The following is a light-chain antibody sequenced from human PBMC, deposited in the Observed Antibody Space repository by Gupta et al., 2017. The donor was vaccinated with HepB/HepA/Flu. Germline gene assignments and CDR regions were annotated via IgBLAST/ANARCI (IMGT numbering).Light chain of an antibody. CDR3: YSYAGKYTLG. CDR2: DVI. CDR1: SSDVGGYNYNY. V-gene: IGLV2-11*01. J-gene: IGLJ2*01. Sequence: SRSVSGSLAEAATISCTGTSSDVGGYNYNYVSWYQQHPGTAPNRIIYDVIKRPSGVPDRCAGYKSGNTASLTILGLQDEDDADYYRYSYAGKYTLGLGRGTKVTGL.